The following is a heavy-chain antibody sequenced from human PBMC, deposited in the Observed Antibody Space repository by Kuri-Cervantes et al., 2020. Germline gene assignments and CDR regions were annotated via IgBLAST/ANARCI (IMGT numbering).Heavy chain of an antibody. V-gene: IGHV3-21*01. J-gene: IGHJ4*02. CDR2: ITTSSTCI. Sequence: ETLSLTCAASGFTFSNFSMNWVRQAPGRGLECVSFITTSSTCISYADSVGGGGTISRDNSKNTLYLQMNSLRAEDTAVYYCAKADAREWELLGYWGQGTLVTVSS. D-gene: IGHD1-26*01. CDR3: AKADAREWELLGY. CDR1: GFTFSNFS.